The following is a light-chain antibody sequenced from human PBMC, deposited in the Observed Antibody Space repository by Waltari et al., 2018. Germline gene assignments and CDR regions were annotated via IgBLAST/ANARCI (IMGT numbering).Light chain of an antibody. CDR2: EGS. CDR1: SSDVGSDNL. CDR3: CSYAGSSTLV. J-gene: IGLJ2*01. V-gene: IGLV2-23*01. Sequence: QSALTQPASVSGSPGQSITISCTGTSSDVGSDNLVSWYQQHPGQAPKLMIYEGSKRPSGVSNRSSGSKSGNTASLTIAGLQAEDEADYYCCSYAGSSTLVFGGGTKLTVL.